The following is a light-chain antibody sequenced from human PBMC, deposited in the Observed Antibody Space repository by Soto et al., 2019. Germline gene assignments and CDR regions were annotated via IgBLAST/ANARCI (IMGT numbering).Light chain of an antibody. CDR1: QSLLHSNGYNY. CDR3: MQAIQTPPA. CDR2: LGS. Sequence: DIVMTQSPLSLPVTPGEPAYISCRSSQSLLHSNGYNYLDWYLQKPGQSPQLLIYLGSNRSSGVPDRFSGSGSGKDFTMKISRVEAEDVGVDYCMQAIQTPPAFGQGTKLEI. V-gene: IGKV2-28*01. J-gene: IGKJ2*01.